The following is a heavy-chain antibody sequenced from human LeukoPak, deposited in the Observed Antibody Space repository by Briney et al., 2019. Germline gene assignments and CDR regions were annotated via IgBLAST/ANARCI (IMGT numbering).Heavy chain of an antibody. J-gene: IGHJ4*02. CDR3: AIDPNWGTHS. CDR2: IGNNGGGI. V-gene: IGHV3-23*01. Sequence: GSLLLSCAASGFTFITYTMYWVRHPPGKRLEWVSIIGNNGGGIHYADSVKGRFTISRDNFKNALYLQMNSLRVEDTAVYYCAIDPNWGTHSWGQGVLVTVSS. CDR1: GFTFITYT. D-gene: IGHD7-27*01.